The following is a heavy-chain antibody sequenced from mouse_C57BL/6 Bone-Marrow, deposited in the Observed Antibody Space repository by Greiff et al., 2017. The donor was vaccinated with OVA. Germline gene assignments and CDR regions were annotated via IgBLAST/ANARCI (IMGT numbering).Heavy chain of an antibody. CDR2: IDPSDSYT. D-gene: IGHD1-1*01. J-gene: IGHJ3*01. Sequence: VQLQQSGAELVMPGASVKLSCKASGYTFTSYWMHWVKQRPGQGLEWIGEIDPSDSYTNYNQKFKGKSTLTVDKSSSTAYMQLSSLTSEDSAVYYCARPLYYGSSLAWFAYWGQGTLVTVSA. CDR1: GYTFTSYW. V-gene: IGHV1-69*01. CDR3: ARPLYYGSSLAWFAY.